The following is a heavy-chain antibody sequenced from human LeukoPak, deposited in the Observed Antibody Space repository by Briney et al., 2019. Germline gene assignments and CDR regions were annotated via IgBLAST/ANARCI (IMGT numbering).Heavy chain of an antibody. CDR1: GFTFDDYG. Sequence: GGSPRLSCAASGFTFDDYGMSWVRQAPGKGLEWVSGINWNGGSTGYADSVKGRFTISRDNAKNSLYLQMNSLRAEDTALYYCARAGIYCSGGSCYSWFDPWGQGTLVTVSS. CDR3: ARAGIYCSGGSCYSWFDP. V-gene: IGHV3-20*04. CDR2: INWNGGST. J-gene: IGHJ5*02. D-gene: IGHD2-15*01.